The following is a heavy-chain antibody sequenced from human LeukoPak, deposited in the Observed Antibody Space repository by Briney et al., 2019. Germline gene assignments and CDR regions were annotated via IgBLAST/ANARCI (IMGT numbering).Heavy chain of an antibody. J-gene: IGHJ3*02. CDR2: IYYSGST. CDR1: GGSISSSSYY. CDR3: ATKLRFLEQTDAFDI. Sequence: SETLSLTRTVSGGSISSSSYYRGWIRQPPGKGLEWIGSIYYSGSTYYNPSLKSRVTISVDTSKNQFSLKLSSVTAADTAVYYCATKLRFLEQTDAFDIWGQGTMVTVSS. V-gene: IGHV4-39*01. D-gene: IGHD3-3*01.